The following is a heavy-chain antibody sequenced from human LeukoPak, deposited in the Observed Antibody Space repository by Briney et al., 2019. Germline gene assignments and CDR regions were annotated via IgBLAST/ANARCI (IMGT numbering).Heavy chain of an antibody. J-gene: IGHJ4*02. CDR2: INPSGGST. V-gene: IGHV1-46*02. CDR3: AILAAAGTAHYYFDY. CDR1: GYTFNRYH. Sequence: GASVKVSCKASGYTFNRYHMHWVRQAPGQGLEIMGIINPSGGSTTYAQKFQGRVTMTRDTSTSTVYMELSSLRSEDTAVYYCAILAAAGTAHYYFDYWGQGTLVTVSS. D-gene: IGHD6-13*01.